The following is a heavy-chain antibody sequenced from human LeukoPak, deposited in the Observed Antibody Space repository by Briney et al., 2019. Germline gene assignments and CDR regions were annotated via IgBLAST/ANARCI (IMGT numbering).Heavy chain of an antibody. CDR1: GFAFNTYS. CDR2: IFSSSTYI. J-gene: IGHJ4*02. Sequence: GESLRLSCAASGFAFNTYSMNWVRQAPGKGLEWVSFIFSSSTYIYYTDSVKGRFTISRDNARNSLYLQMDNLRAEDTGVYYCARGNPFGHYDPYFDYWGQGTLVTVSS. CDR3: ARGNPFGHYDPYFDY. V-gene: IGHV3-21*03. D-gene: IGHD3-16*01.